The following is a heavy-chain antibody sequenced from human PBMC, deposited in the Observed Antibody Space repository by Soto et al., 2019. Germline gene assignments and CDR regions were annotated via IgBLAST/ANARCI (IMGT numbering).Heavy chain of an antibody. V-gene: IGHV3-30-3*01. CDR3: ARDQSSTYYYYGMDV. J-gene: IGHJ6*02. Sequence: PGGCMGLGSAASGLTFCSYAMHWVRKAPGKGLEWVAVISYDGSNKYYADSVKGRFTISRDNSKNTLYLQMNSLRAEDTAVYYCARDQSSTYYYYGMDVWGQGTTVTVSS. CDR2: ISYDGSNK. CDR1: GLTFCSYA.